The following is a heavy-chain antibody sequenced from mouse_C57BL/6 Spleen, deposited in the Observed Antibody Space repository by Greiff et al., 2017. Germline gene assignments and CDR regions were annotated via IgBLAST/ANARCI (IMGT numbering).Heavy chain of an antibody. CDR2: IYPGDGDT. D-gene: IGHD2-4*01. V-gene: IGHV1-82*01. CDR1: GYAFSSSW. J-gene: IGHJ3*01. CDR3: ASYDYPFAY. Sequence: VQLQQSGPELVKPGASVKISCKASGYAFSSSWMNWVKQRPGKGLEGIGRIYPGDGDTNYNGKFKGKATLTADKSSSTAYMQLSSLTSEDSAVYFCASYDYPFAYWGQGTLVTVSA.